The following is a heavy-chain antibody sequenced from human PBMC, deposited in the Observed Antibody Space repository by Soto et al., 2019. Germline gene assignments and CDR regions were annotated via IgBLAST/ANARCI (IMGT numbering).Heavy chain of an antibody. J-gene: IGHJ4*02. V-gene: IGHV3-23*01. CDR1: GFTFSSYA. Sequence: EVQLLESGGGLVQPGGSLRLSCAASGFTFSSYAMSWVRQAPGKGLEWVSAISGSGGSTYYADSVKGRFTISRDNSKNTLYLQMNCLRAEDTAVYYCAKVRLADYYGSGSYYTYWGQGTLVTVSS. CDR3: AKVRLADYYGSGSYYTY. CDR2: ISGSGGST. D-gene: IGHD3-10*01.